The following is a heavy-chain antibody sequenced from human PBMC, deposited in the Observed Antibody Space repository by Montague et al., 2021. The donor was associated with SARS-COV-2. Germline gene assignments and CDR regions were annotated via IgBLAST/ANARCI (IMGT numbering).Heavy chain of an antibody. D-gene: IGHD2-2*01. J-gene: IGHJ3*02. CDR3: ASEDIVVVMGAFDI. CDR1: GFTFSSYW. Sequence: SLRLSCAASGFTFSSYWMHWVRQAPGKGLVWVSRINSDGSITKNADSAKGRFTISRDNSKNTLYLQVNSLRAEDTAVYYCASEDIVVVMGAFDIWGQGTMVTVSS. CDR2: INSDGSIT. V-gene: IGHV3-74*01.